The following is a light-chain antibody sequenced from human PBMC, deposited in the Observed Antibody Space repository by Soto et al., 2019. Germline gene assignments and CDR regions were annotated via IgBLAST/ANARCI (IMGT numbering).Light chain of an antibody. V-gene: IGKV3-20*01. CDR1: QSISNNY. CDR3: QQYGSSPYT. Sequence: SVLTQSPGTLSLSPGERATLSCRASQSISNNYLAWYQQRPGQAPRLLISGASSRATGIPDMFSGSGSGTDFTLTISRMEPEDFAVYYCQQYGSSPYTFGQGTKLDIK. CDR2: GAS. J-gene: IGKJ2*01.